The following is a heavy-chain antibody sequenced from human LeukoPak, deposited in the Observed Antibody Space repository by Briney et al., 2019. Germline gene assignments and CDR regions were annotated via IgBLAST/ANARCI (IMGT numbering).Heavy chain of an antibody. D-gene: IGHD5-18*01. V-gene: IGHV1-2*02. Sequence: ASVKVSCKASGYTFTGYYMHWVRQAPGQGLERMGWINPNSGGTNYAQKSQGRVTMTRDTSISTAYMELSRLRSDDTAVYYCARRRGAAMVLAGAEFDYWGQGTLVTVSS. J-gene: IGHJ4*02. CDR1: GYTFTGYY. CDR2: INPNSGGT. CDR3: ARRRGAAMVLAGAEFDY.